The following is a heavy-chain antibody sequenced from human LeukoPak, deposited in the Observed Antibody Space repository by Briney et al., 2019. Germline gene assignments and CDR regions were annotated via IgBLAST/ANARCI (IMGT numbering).Heavy chain of an antibody. V-gene: IGHV1-2*02. CDR1: GDIFTTYF. Sequence: ASVKVSCKASGDIFTTYFIHWVRQAPGQGLEWMGWINPNNGDTNYVQKFQGRVTMTRDTSISTAYMELTRLRSDDTAVYYCAREGGYAILTGYHDYWGQGTLVTVSS. CDR2: INPNNGDT. CDR3: AREGGYAILTGYHDY. J-gene: IGHJ4*02. D-gene: IGHD3-9*01.